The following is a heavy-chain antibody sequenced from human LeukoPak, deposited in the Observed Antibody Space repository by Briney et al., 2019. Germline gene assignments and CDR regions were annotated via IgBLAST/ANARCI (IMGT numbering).Heavy chain of an antibody. CDR3: ARAPDCSGGTCYVNY. D-gene: IGHD2-15*01. CDR1: GYTFTGYY. J-gene: IGHJ4*02. CDR2: INPNSGGS. V-gene: IGHV1-2*02. Sequence: GASVKVSCKASGYTFTGYYMHWVRQAPGQGLEWMGWINPNSGGSKYAQKFLGRVTMTRDTSINTAYMELSGLRSDDTAVYYCARAPDCSGGTCYVNYWGQGTLVTVSS.